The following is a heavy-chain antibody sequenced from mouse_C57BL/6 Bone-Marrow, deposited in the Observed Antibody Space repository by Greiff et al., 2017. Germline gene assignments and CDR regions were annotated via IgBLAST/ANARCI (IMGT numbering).Heavy chain of an antibody. CDR2: IDPSDSYT. V-gene: IGHV1-50*01. CDR1: GYTFTSYW. D-gene: IGHD1-1*01. Sequence: QVQLQQPGAELVKPGASVKLSCKASGYTFTSYWMQWVKQRPGQGLEWIGEIDPSDSYTNYNQKFKGKATLTVDTSSSTAYMQLSSPTSEYSAVYYCARGGLRLYYFDYWGQGTTLTVSS. CDR3: ARGGLRLYYFDY. J-gene: IGHJ2*01.